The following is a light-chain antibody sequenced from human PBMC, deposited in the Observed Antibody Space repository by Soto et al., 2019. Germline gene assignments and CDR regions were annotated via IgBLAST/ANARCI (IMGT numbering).Light chain of an antibody. CDR1: QSVSSY. CDR3: QQYVSSSRT. Sequence: EIVLTQSPGTLSLSPGERATLSCRASQSVSSYLAWYQQKPGQAPRLLIYGASSRATGIPDRFSGSGSGTDFSLTISRLEPEDFAPYYCQQYVSSSRTFGQGTKVEIK. J-gene: IGKJ1*01. CDR2: GAS. V-gene: IGKV3-20*01.